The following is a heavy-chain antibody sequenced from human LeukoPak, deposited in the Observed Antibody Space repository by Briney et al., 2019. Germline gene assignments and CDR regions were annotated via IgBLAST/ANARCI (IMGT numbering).Heavy chain of an antibody. J-gene: IGHJ4*02. CDR2: IIPILGIA. CDR1: GGTFSSYA. CDR3: ARSQRAGYNVYHFDY. Sequence: SVTVSCKASGGTFSSYAISWVRQAPGQGLEWMGRIIPILGIANYAQKFQGRVTITADKSTSIAYMELSSLRSEDTAVYYCARSQRAGYNVYHFDYWGQGTLVTVSS. V-gene: IGHV1-69*04. D-gene: IGHD5-18*01.